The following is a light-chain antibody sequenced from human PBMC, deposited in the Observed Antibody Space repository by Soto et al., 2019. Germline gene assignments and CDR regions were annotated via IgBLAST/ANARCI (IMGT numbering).Light chain of an antibody. CDR2: DVS. J-gene: IGLJ1*01. CDR1: SNNVGHFNY. Sequence: QSVPAPAASVSGSPGQSSTIFCAGTSNNVGHFNYVSWFQQHPGKAAKLLIFDVSNWPSGVSDRFSGSKSGTTASLTISGLQPEDEADYYCTSFTTSNTFVFGSGTKVTVL. V-gene: IGLV2-14*03. CDR3: TSFTTSNTFV.